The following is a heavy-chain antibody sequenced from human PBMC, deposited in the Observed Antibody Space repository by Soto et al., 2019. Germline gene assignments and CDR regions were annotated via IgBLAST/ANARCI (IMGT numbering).Heavy chain of an antibody. D-gene: IGHD1-20*01. Sequence: GGSLRLSCVASGLIFRGYAMNWVRQAPGKGLEWVSSISFSGDYIYYADSVKGRFXXXXDXAXXXLYLQMNRLGVDDTALYFCARATYNWNHEYWGQGTQVTVSS. V-gene: IGHV3-21*01. J-gene: IGHJ4*02. CDR3: ARATYNWNHEY. CDR1: GLIFRGYA. CDR2: ISFSGDYI.